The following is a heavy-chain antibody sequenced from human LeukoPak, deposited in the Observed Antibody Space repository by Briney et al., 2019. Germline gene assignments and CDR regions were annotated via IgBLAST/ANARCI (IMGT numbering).Heavy chain of an antibody. Sequence: SETLSLTCTVSGGSINSYYWSWIRQPPGKGLEWIGYIYYSGSTNYNPSLKSRVTISVDTSKDQFSLKLSSVTAADTAVYYCARGAPYYYDSSGYLFDYWGQGTLVTVSS. CDR2: IYYSGST. D-gene: IGHD3-22*01. CDR3: ARGAPYYYDSSGYLFDY. V-gene: IGHV4-59*01. J-gene: IGHJ4*02. CDR1: GGSINSYY.